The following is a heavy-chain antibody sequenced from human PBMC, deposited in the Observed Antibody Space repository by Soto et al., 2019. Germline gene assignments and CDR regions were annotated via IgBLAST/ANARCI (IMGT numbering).Heavy chain of an antibody. J-gene: IGHJ6*03. CDR3: ARESGGATATLDYYYFYMDV. CDR2: INPNGGVT. V-gene: IGHV1-2*02. CDR1: GDTFNDYY. Sequence: QVQLVPSGAEVKRPGASVTVSCRSSGDTFNDYYIHWVRQAPGQGLEWMGWINPNGGVTKYAQKFQGEVSMTRDTSIRTVYMQLSRLRSDDTAVYYCARESGGATATLDYYYFYMDVWGTGTTVTFSS. D-gene: IGHD2-15*01.